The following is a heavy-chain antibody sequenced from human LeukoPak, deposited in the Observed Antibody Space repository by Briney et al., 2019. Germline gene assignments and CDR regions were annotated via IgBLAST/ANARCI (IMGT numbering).Heavy chain of an antibody. D-gene: IGHD6-13*01. J-gene: IGHJ4*02. Sequence: SETLSLTCAVYGGSFSGYYWSWIRQPPGKGLEWIGEINHSGSTNYNPSLKSRVTISVDTSKNQFSLNLSSVTAADTAVYYCARGFGAAAGDYWGQGTLVTVSS. V-gene: IGHV4-34*01. CDR1: GGSFSGYY. CDR3: ARGFGAAAGDY. CDR2: INHSGST.